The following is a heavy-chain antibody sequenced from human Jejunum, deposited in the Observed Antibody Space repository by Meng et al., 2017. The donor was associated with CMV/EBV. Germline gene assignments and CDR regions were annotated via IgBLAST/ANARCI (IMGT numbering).Heavy chain of an antibody. J-gene: IGHJ4*02. CDR1: GFTFSSTW. D-gene: IGHD5-18*01. V-gene: IGHV3-15*01. CDR3: AKWLEGNPAGDFDY. CDR2: IKSKNNGETT. Sequence: EVQLVESGGDLIKPGGSLRLSCSASGFTFSSTWMSWVRQAPGKGLEWIGRIKSKNNGETTDYAAPVTGRFTISRDDSKNTLYLQMNSLKTEDTAAYYCAKWLEGNPAGDFDYWGQGTLVTVSS.